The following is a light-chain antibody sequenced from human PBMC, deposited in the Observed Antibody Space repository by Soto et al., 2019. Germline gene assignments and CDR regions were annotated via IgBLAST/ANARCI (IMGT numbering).Light chain of an antibody. CDR1: SSDVGGYNY. CDR2: DVS. V-gene: IGLV2-14*01. Sequence: ALTPPASVSGSPGQSITISCTVTSSDVGGYNYVSWYQQHPGKAPKLMIYDVSNRPSGVSNRFSGSKSANTASLTIPGLQAEHEADYYCSSHTSSSTSYVFGTGTKVTVL. J-gene: IGLJ1*01. CDR3: SSHTSSSTSYV.